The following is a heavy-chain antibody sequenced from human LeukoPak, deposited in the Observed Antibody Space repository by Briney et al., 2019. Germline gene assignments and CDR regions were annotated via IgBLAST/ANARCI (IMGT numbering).Heavy chain of an antibody. D-gene: IGHD3-22*01. CDR2: INPNNGVT. CDR1: GYTFTGYD. CDR3: ARAVPRPYYYDSSGYYRTRAGFDY. V-gene: IGHV1-2*02. J-gene: IGHJ4*02. Sequence: ASVKVSCKASGYTFTGYDMHWVRQAPGEGLEWMGWINPNNGVTNYAQKFQGRVTMTTDTSTSTAYMELRSLRSDDTAVYYCARAVPRPYYYDSSGYYRTRAGFDYWGQGTLVTVSS.